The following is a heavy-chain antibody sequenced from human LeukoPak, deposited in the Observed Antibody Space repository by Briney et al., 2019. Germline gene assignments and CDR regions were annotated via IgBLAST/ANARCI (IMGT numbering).Heavy chain of an antibody. V-gene: IGHV1-2*06. CDR3: ARDRADYDFWSGYYTSLDY. CDR2: INPNTGDT. Sequence: ASVKVSCKASGYTITGYYMHWVRQAPGQGLEWMGRINPNTGDTNSARKFQGRITMTRDTSISTVYMELSRLRSDDTAVYYCARDRADYDFWSGYYTSLDYWGQGTLVTVSS. D-gene: IGHD3-3*01. J-gene: IGHJ4*02. CDR1: GYTITGYY.